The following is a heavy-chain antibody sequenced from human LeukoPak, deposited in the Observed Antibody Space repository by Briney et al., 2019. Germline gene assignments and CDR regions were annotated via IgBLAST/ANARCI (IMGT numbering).Heavy chain of an antibody. Sequence: GGSLRLSCAASGFTFDDYGMSWVRQAPGKGLEWVSGINWNGGSTGYADSVKGRFTISRDNAKNSLYLQMNSLRAEDTALYYCARRSQYYYDSSGYFFDYWGQGTWSPSPQ. CDR3: ARRSQYYYDSSGYFFDY. V-gene: IGHV3-20*04. CDR2: INWNGGST. CDR1: GFTFDDYG. D-gene: IGHD3-22*01. J-gene: IGHJ4*02.